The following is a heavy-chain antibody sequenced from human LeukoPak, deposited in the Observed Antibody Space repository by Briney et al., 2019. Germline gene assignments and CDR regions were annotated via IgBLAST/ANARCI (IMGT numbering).Heavy chain of an antibody. CDR1: GGSFSGYY. D-gene: IGHD5-12*01. Sequence: SETLSLTCAVYGGSFSGYYWSWIRQPPGKGLEGIGEINHSGSTNYNPSLKSRVTISVDTSKNQFSLKLSSVTAADTAVYYCAGSSWDSGYDYYWGQGTLVTVSS. CDR2: INHSGST. V-gene: IGHV4-34*01. CDR3: AGSSWDSGYDYY. J-gene: IGHJ4*02.